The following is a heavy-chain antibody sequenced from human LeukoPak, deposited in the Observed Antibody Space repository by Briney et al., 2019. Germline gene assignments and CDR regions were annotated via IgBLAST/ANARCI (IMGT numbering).Heavy chain of an antibody. CDR1: GGSISSYY. D-gene: IGHD3-22*01. J-gene: IGHJ4*02. CDR3: ARSFSPNYYDLLDY. CDR2: IYYSGST. V-gene: IGHV4-59*01. Sequence: PSETLSLTRTVSGGSISSYYWSWIRQPPGKGLEWIGYIYYSGSTNYNPSLKSRVTISLDTSKNQFSLKLNSVTAADTAMYYCARSFSPNYYDLLDYWGQGTLVTVSS.